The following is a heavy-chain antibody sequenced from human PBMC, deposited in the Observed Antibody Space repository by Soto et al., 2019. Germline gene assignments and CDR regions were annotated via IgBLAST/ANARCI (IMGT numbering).Heavy chain of an antibody. CDR2: ISTDNTHR. Sequence: GASVKVSCKASGYNFLTYGISWLRQAPGRGLEWMGWISTDNTHRNYAQNFQERVTMTTDTSTNTAYMGLRSLRSDDTAIYYCARDRPGISVIRAVKTYNYFDPWGQGTLVTVSS. CDR3: ARDRPGISVIRAVKTYNYFDP. V-gene: IGHV1-18*01. J-gene: IGHJ5*02. CDR1: GYNFLTYG. D-gene: IGHD3-10*01.